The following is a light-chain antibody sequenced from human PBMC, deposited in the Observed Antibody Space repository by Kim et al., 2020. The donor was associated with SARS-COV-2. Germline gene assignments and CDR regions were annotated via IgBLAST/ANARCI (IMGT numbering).Light chain of an antibody. V-gene: IGKV3-15*01. J-gene: IGKJ2*01. CDR2: GAS. CDR3: QQYNNWPGT. CDR1: QSVSSN. Sequence: SVSPGERATHSSRASQSVSSNLAWYQQKPGQAPRLLIYGASTRATGIPARFSGSGSGTEFTLTISSLQSEDFAVYYCQQYNNWPGTFGQGTKLEI.